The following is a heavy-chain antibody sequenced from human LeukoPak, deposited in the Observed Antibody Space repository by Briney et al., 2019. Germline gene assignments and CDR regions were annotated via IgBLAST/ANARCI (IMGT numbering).Heavy chain of an antibody. CDR1: GFTFNSYY. Sequence: GGSLRLSCAASGFTFNSYYMHWVRQAPGKGLVWVSRINTDVSNTRYADSVKGRFTISRDNAKNTLYLQMDSLRAEDTAVYFCAKSHAPYSSSWSYSYYFDFWGQGNMVNVSS. CDR3: AKSHAPYSSSWSYSYYFDF. D-gene: IGHD6-13*01. J-gene: IGHJ4*02. V-gene: IGHV3-74*01. CDR2: INTDVSNT.